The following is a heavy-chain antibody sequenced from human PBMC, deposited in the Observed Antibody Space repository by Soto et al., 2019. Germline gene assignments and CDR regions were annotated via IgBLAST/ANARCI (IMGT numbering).Heavy chain of an antibody. V-gene: IGHV4-31*03. Sequence: SETLSLTCTVSGGSISSGGYYWSWIRQHPGKGLEWIGYIYYSGSTYYNPSLKSRVTISVDTSKNQFSLKLSSLRSEDTAVYYCASVGDGDKRRNYYGMDVWGQGTTVTVSS. J-gene: IGHJ6*02. D-gene: IGHD4-17*01. CDR2: IYYSGST. CDR1: GGSISSGGYY. CDR3: ASVGDGDKRRNYYGMDV.